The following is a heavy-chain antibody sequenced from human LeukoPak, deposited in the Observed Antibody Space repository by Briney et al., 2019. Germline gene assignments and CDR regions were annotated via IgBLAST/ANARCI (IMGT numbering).Heavy chain of an antibody. V-gene: IGHV3-7*01. CDR2: IKQDGSEK. D-gene: IGHD3-3*01. Sequence: GGSLSLSCAASGFTFSSYWMSWVRQFPGNGLEWVANIKQDGSEKYYVDSVKGRFNVSRDNAKNSLYLQMNSLRAEDTAVYYCASIDFWSGRPNCCGQGTLVTVAS. J-gene: IGHJ4*01. CDR3: ASIDFWSGRPNC. CDR1: GFTFSSYW.